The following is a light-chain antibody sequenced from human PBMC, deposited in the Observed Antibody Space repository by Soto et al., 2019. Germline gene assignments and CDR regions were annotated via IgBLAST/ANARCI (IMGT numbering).Light chain of an antibody. CDR2: KAS. V-gene: IGKV1-5*03. Sequence: DIQMTQSPSTLSASVGDRVTITCRASQSNDSWLAWYQQKPGKAPKLLIYKASSLESGVPSRFSGSGSGTEFTLTISSLQPDDLATYYCQQFKGTFGQGTKVEIK. J-gene: IGKJ1*01. CDR3: QQFKGT. CDR1: QSNDSW.